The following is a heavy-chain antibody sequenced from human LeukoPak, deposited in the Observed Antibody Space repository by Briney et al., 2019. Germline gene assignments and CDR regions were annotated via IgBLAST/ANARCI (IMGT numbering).Heavy chain of an antibody. Sequence: ASVKVSCKASGYTFTSYGISWVRQAPGQGLEWMGWINTYNGNTNYVQKLQGRVTMTTDTSTTTAYMELRSLRSDDTAVYYCARSTGELLEGYWGQGTLVTVSS. CDR3: ARSTGELLEGY. V-gene: IGHV1-18*04. D-gene: IGHD3-10*01. CDR1: GYTFTSYG. CDR2: INTYNGNT. J-gene: IGHJ4*02.